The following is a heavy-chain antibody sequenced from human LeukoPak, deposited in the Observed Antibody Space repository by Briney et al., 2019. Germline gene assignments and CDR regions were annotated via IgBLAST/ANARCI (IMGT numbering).Heavy chain of an antibody. J-gene: IGHJ4*02. CDR1: GFTFSSYE. V-gene: IGHV3-48*03. D-gene: IGHD4-23*01. CDR2: ISSSGSTI. CDR3: AKGADRWSYFDY. Sequence: GGSLRLSCAASGFTFSSYEMNWVRQAPGKGLEWVSYISSSGSTIYYADSVKGRFTISRDNAKNSLYLQMNSLRAEDTALYYCAKGADRWSYFDYWGQGTLVTVSS.